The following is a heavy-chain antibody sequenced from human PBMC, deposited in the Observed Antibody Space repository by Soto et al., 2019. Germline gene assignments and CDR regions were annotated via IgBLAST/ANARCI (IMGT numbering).Heavy chain of an antibody. CDR1: GFTFSSYA. CDR2: ISGSGGST. V-gene: IGHV3-23*01. J-gene: IGHJ3*02. Sequence: SLRLSCAASGFTFSSYAMSWVRQAPGKGLEWVSAISGSGGSTYYADSVKGRFTISRDNSKNTLYLQMNSLRAEDTAVYYCAKGSGYSYGYQDAFDSWGQGTMVTVSS. CDR3: AKGSGYSYGYQDAFDS. D-gene: IGHD5-18*01.